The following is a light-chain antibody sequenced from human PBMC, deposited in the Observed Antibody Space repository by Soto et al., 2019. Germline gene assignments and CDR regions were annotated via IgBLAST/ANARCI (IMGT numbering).Light chain of an antibody. J-gene: IGKJ2*01. CDR2: TLS. CDR1: HGLLDSDDGNTY. Sequence: DIVMTQTPLSLAVAPGEPASISCRSSHGLLDSDDGNTYLDWYLQKPGQSPQLLIYTLSYRASGEPDRFSGSGSGTDFTLKISRVEDEDVGVYYCMQCIEFPPYTFGQGTKLEIK. CDR3: MQCIEFPPYT. V-gene: IGKV2-40*01.